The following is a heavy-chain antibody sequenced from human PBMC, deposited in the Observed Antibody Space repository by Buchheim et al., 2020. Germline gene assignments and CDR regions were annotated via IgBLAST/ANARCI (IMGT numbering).Heavy chain of an antibody. CDR1: GFTFSSYA. CDR3: AKSEAVTDMNYFDY. D-gene: IGHD2-21*02. CDR2: ISGSGDST. Sequence: EVQLLESGGGWVQPGGSLSLSCAVSGFTFSSYAMSWVRHAPGKGLEWVSAISGSGDSTYYAVSVKGRFTISRDNSKNTLYLQMNSLRAEDTAVYYCAKSEAVTDMNYFDYWGQGT. J-gene: IGHJ4*02. V-gene: IGHV3-23*01.